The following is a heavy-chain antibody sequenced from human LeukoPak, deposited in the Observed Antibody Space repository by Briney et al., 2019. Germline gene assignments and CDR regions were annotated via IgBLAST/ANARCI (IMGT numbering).Heavy chain of an antibody. CDR1: GYTFTDYY. D-gene: IGHD2-2*01. J-gene: IGHJ4*02. V-gene: IGHV1-2*02. CDR3: ARDPKSQLLLDY. CDR2: INPNSGGT. Sequence: GASVKVSCKASGYTFTDYYMHWVRQAPGQGLEWMGWINPNSGGTHYAQKFQGRVTLTRDTSISTAYMELSRLTSGDTAVYYCARDPKSQLLLDYWGQGTLVTVSS.